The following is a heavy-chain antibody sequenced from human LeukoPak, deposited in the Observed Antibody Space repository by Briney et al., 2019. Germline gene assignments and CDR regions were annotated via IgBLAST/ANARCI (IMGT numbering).Heavy chain of an antibody. Sequence: PGGSLRLSCAASGFTFRSYAMSWVRQAPGKGLEWVSVIFSGGTTYYADSVKGRFTISRDNSKNTLYLQMNSLRAEDTAVYYCAREGNYYDMDVWGQGTTVTVSS. CDR3: AREGNYYDMDV. CDR1: GFTFRSYA. V-gene: IGHV3-53*01. J-gene: IGHJ6*02. CDR2: IFSGGTT.